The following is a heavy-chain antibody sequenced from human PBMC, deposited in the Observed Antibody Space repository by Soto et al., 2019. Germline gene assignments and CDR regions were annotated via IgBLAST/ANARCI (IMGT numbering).Heavy chain of an antibody. CDR3: ARHRFRNWENFDY. D-gene: IGHD7-27*01. V-gene: IGHV4-38-2*02. CDR1: GYSISSGYY. CDR2: IYHSGST. Sequence: SETLSLTCTVSGYSISSGYYWGWIRQPPGKGLEWIGSIYHSGSTYYNPSLKGRVTISVDTSKNQFSLKLSSVTAADTAVYYCARHRFRNWENFDYWGQGTLVTVSS. J-gene: IGHJ4*02.